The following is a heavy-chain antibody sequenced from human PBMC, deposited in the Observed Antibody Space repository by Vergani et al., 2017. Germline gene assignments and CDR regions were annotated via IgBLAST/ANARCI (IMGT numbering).Heavy chain of an antibody. D-gene: IGHD3-22*01. V-gene: IGHV1-24*01. Sequence: QVQLVQSGAEVKKPGASVKVSCKVSGYTLTELSMHWVRQAPGKGLEWMGGFDPEDGETIYAQKFQGRVTMTEDTSTDTAYMELSSLRSEDTAVYYCATAYYYDSSGYLLHRPHFDYWGQGTLVTVSS. CDR3: ATAYYYDSSGYLLHRPHFDY. CDR2: FDPEDGET. CDR1: GYTLTELS. J-gene: IGHJ4*02.